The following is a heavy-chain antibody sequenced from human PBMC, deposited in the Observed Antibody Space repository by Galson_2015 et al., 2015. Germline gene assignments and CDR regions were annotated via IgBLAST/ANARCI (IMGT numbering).Heavy chain of an antibody. Sequence: ETLSLTCTVSGGSISSSSYYWGWIRQPPGKGLEWIGSIYYSGSTYYNPSLKSRVTISVDTSKNQFSLKLSSVTAADTAVYYCAREIQFWFDPWGQGTLVTVSS. J-gene: IGHJ5*02. CDR1: GGSISSSSYY. CDR2: IYYSGST. V-gene: IGHV4-39*07. D-gene: IGHD4-11*01. CDR3: AREIQFWFDP.